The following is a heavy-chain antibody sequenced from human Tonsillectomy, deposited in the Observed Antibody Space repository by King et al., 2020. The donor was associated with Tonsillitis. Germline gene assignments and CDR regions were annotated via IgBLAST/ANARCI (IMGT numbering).Heavy chain of an antibody. V-gene: IGHV3-33*01. CDR3: ARVAGYYDSWFDP. Sequence: VQLVESGGGVVQPGRSLRLSCAASGFTFSSYGMHWVRQAPGKGLEWVAVIWYDGSNKYYADSVKGRFTLSRDNSKNTLYLQMNSLRAEDTAVYYCARVAGYYDSWFDPWGQGTLVTVSS. J-gene: IGHJ5*02. CDR1: GFTFSSYG. CDR2: IWYDGSNK. D-gene: IGHD3-22*01.